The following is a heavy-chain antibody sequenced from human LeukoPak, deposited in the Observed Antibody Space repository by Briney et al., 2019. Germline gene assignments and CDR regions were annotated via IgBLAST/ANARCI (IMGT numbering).Heavy chain of an antibody. Sequence: GGSLRLSCVASGFTFDDYGMSWVRQAPGKGLEWVSAINWNGGRTGYADAVKGRFTISGDNAKNSLYLQMNSLRADDTAVYYCAREITENRASGSCDGFDLWGRGTLVTVSS. CDR3: AREITENRASGSCDGFDL. CDR1: GFTFDDYG. J-gene: IGHJ2*01. D-gene: IGHD1-26*01. V-gene: IGHV3-20*04. CDR2: INWNGGRT.